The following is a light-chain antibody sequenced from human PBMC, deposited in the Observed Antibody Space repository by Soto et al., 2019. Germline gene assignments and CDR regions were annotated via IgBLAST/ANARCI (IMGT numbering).Light chain of an antibody. CDR3: QQLNSYLIT. Sequence: DIQLTQSPSFLSASVEDRVTITCRASRGISSYLAWYQQKPGKAPKLLIYAASTLHTGVPSRFSGSGSGTEFTLTISSLQPEDFATYYCQQLNSYLITFGQGTRLEIK. V-gene: IGKV1-9*01. CDR1: RGISSY. CDR2: AAS. J-gene: IGKJ5*01.